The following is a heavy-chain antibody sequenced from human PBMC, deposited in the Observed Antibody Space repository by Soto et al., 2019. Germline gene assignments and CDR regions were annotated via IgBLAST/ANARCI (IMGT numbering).Heavy chain of an antibody. Sequence: QVQLVESGGGVVQPGRSLRLSCAASGFTFSSYGMHWVRQAPGKGLEWVAVISYDGSNKYYADSVKGRFTISRDNSKNTLYLQMNSLRAEDTAVYYCAKLCSSTSCSPLDYWGQGTLVTVSS. CDR2: ISYDGSNK. D-gene: IGHD2-2*01. CDR1: GFTFSSYG. V-gene: IGHV3-30*18. J-gene: IGHJ4*02. CDR3: AKLCSSTSCSPLDY.